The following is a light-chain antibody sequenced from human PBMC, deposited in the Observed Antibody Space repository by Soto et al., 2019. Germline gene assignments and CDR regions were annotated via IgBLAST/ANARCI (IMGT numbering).Light chain of an antibody. V-gene: IGLV3-21*04. Sequence: SYELTQPPSVSVAPGKTATITCGGYNIGSKSVHWYQQKPGQAPVLVIYHDSDRPSGIPERFSASNSGSTATLTISRVEAGDEADYYCQVWDSSSDHVVFGGGTQLTVL. CDR3: QVWDSSSDHVV. J-gene: IGLJ2*01. CDR2: HDS. CDR1: NIGSKS.